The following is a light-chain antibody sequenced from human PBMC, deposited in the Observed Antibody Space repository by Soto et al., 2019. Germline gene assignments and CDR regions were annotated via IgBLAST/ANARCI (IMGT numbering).Light chain of an antibody. Sequence: DIVMTQSPDSLAVSLGERATINCKSSQSVLYSSNNKNYLAWYQQKPGQPPKLLIYWASTRESGVPDRFSGSGSGTDFTLTISSLQPEDFATYYCQQSYSTPHTFGQGTRLENK. CDR1: QSVLYSSNNKNY. J-gene: IGKJ5*01. CDR2: WAS. CDR3: QQSYSTPHT. V-gene: IGKV4-1*01.